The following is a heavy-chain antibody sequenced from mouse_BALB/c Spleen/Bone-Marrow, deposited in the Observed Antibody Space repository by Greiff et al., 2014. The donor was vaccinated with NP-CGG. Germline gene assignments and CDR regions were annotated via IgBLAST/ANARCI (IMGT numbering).Heavy chain of an antibody. CDR1: GFNIKDTY. D-gene: IGHD1-1*01. Sequence: VQLKESGAELVKPGASVKLPCTASGFNIKDTYMHWVKQRPEQGLEWIGRIDPANGNTKYDPKFQGKATITADTSSNTAYLQLSSLTSEDTAVYYCAPHYYGSSQFAYWGQGTLVTVSA. V-gene: IGHV14-3*02. CDR2: IDPANGNT. J-gene: IGHJ3*01. CDR3: APHYYGSSQFAY.